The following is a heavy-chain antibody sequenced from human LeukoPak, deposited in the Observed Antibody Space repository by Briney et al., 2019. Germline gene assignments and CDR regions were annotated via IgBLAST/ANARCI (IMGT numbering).Heavy chain of an antibody. J-gene: IGHJ6*02. V-gene: IGHV4-30-4*01. D-gene: IGHD1-1*01. CDR2: IYYSGST. CDR3: ASQLGYYYGMDV. CDR1: GGSISSGDYY. Sequence: PSQTLSLTCTVSGGSISSGDYYWSWIRQPPGKGLEWIGYIYYSGSTYYNPSLKSRVTISVDTSKNQFSLKLSSVTAADTAVYYCASQLGYYYGMDVWGQGTTVTVSS.